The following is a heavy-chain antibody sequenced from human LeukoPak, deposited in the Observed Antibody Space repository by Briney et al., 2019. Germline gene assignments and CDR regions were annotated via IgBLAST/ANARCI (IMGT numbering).Heavy chain of an antibody. CDR1: GYTFTSYY. CDR2: INPSGGST. D-gene: IGHD6-19*01. Sequence: ASVKVSCKASGYTFTSYYMHWVRQAPGQGLEWMGIINPSGGSTRYAQKFQGRVTMTEDTSTDTAYMKLSSLGSDDTAVYYCAIESMAGHFDYWGQGTLVTVSS. V-gene: IGHV1-46*01. J-gene: IGHJ4*02. CDR3: AIESMAGHFDY.